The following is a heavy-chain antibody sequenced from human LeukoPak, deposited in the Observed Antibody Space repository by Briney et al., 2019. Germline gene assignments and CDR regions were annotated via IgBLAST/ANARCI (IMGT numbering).Heavy chain of an antibody. CDR1: GYSFTSYW. J-gene: IGHJ4*02. Sequence: GESLKISCNGSGYSFTSYWIGWVRQMPGKGLEWMGIIYPGDSDTRYSPSFQGQVTISADKSISTAYLQWSSLKASDTAMYYCARPYDSSGYSFDYWGQGTLVTVSS. V-gene: IGHV5-51*01. CDR3: ARPYDSSGYSFDY. CDR2: IYPGDSDT. D-gene: IGHD3-22*01.